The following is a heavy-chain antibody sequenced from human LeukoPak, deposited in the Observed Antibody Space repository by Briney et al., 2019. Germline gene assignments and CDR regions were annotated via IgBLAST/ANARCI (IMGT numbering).Heavy chain of an antibody. CDR2: IRSKAYGGIP. J-gene: IGHJ4*02. CDR1: GFTFGDAA. D-gene: IGHD5-24*01. V-gene: IGHV3-49*04. Sequence: GGSLRLSCTASGFTFGDAAMSCVRQAPGRGLEGVGFIRSKAYGGIPVHVAPVKGRFTISRDDSKSIVYLQMNSLKTEDTAVYYCTRDQFYWGQGTLVTVSS. CDR3: TRDQFY.